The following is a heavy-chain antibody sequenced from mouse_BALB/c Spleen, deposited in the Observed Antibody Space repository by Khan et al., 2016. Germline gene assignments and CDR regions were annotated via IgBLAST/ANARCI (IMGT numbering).Heavy chain of an antibody. Sequence: QVQLQQSGAELMKPGASVKISCKATGYTFSSYWIEWVKQRPGHGLEWIGEILPGSGSTNYNEKFKGTATFTADTSSNTAYMQLSSLTSEDSAVYYFARKGITTARYFDVWGAGTTVTVSS. D-gene: IGHD1-2*01. CDR3: ARKGITTARYFDV. CDR1: GYTFSSYW. V-gene: IGHV1-9*01. J-gene: IGHJ1*01. CDR2: ILPGSGST.